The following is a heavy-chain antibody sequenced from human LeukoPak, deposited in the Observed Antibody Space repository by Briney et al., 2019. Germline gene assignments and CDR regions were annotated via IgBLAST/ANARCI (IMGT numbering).Heavy chain of an antibody. Sequence: GGSLRLSCAASGFTFSSYAMSWVRQAPGKGLEWVSAISGSGGSTYYADSVKGRFTISRDNSKNTLYLQLNSLRAEDTAVYYCAKDFFGSGSSLYNYFDYRGQGTLVTVSS. J-gene: IGHJ4*02. CDR2: ISGSGGST. V-gene: IGHV3-23*01. D-gene: IGHD6-13*01. CDR1: GFTFSSYA. CDR3: AKDFFGSGSSLYNYFDY.